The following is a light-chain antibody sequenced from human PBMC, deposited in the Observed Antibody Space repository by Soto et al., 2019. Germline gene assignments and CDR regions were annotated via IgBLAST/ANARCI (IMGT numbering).Light chain of an antibody. J-gene: IGLJ2*01. CDR1: SSDVGSYNL. Sequence: HSALTQPASVSGSPGQSITISCTGTSSDVGSYNLVSWYQQHPGKAPKLMIYEGSKRPSGVSNRFSGSKSGNTASLTISGLQAEDEADYYCCSYAGSSLVFGGGTKLTVL. CDR2: EGS. CDR3: CSYAGSSLV. V-gene: IGLV2-23*01.